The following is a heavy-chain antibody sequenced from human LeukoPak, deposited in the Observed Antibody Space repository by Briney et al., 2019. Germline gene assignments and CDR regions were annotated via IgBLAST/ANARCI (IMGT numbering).Heavy chain of an antibody. V-gene: IGHV1-46*01. Sequence: ASVKVSCKASGYTFTSHFMHWVRQAPGQGLEWMGIINPSGGSTSYAQKFQGRVTMTRDMSTSTAYMELSSLRSEDTAVYYCACLTTADAFDIWGQGTMVTVSS. D-gene: IGHD3-22*01. CDR3: ACLTTADAFDI. J-gene: IGHJ3*02. CDR1: GYTFTSHF. CDR2: INPSGGST.